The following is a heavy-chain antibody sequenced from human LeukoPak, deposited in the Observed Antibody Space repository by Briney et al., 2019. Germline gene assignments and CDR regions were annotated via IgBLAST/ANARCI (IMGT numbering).Heavy chain of an antibody. CDR1: GYAITSHF. V-gene: IGHV1-46*01. J-gene: IGHJ4*02. CDR2: IHPDGETT. Sequence: AASVKVSCKTSGYAITSHFMHWVRQAPGQGLEWVGTIHPDGETTTYGQKFQGRVTMTCDTSTSTVYMDLSSLRSEDTAVYYCAREAIAAGKNFDYWGQGTQVTVSS. D-gene: IGHD6-25*01. CDR3: AREAIAAGKNFDY.